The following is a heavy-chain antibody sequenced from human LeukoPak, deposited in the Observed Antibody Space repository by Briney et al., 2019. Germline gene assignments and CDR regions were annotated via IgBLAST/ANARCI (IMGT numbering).Heavy chain of an antibody. CDR2: IGWNSGGI. Sequence: GRSLRLSCAASGFTFDDCAMHWVRQAPGKGLEWVSGIGWNSGGIVYADSVKGRFTISKDNAKKSLYLQMNSLGAEDTALYYCVKVTAAGFVDHWGQGTLVTVSS. CDR1: GFTFDDCA. V-gene: IGHV3-9*01. CDR3: VKVTAAGFVDH. J-gene: IGHJ4*02. D-gene: IGHD6-13*01.